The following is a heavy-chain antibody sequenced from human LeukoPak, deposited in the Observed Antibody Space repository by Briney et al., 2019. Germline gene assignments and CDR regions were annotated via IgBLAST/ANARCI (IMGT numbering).Heavy chain of an antibody. CDR3: ARDLEFCSSTSCYAPFDY. CDR2: IYYSGST. CDR1: GGSISSSSYY. J-gene: IGHJ4*02. Sequence: PSETLSLTCTVSGGSISSSSYYWGWTRQPPGKGLEWIGSIYYSGSTYYNPSLKSRVTISVDTSKNQFSLKLSSVTAADTAVYYCARDLEFCSSTSCYAPFDYWGQGTLVTVSS. V-gene: IGHV4-39*07. D-gene: IGHD2-2*01.